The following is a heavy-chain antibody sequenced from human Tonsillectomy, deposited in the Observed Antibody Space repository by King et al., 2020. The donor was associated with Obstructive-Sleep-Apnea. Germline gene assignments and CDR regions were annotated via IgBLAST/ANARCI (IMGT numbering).Heavy chain of an antibody. CDR1: GGSINSYY. J-gene: IGHJ4*02. CDR2: IYYRGST. V-gene: IGHV4-59*12. Sequence: QLQESCPGLVKPSETLSLTCTVSGGSINSYYCSWFRRTPGKGLEWVGYIYYRGSTNYNPPLKSRVTRSVDTSKNQFSLKLSSVTAADTAVYYCARDRVGRDGYNRFDYWGQGTLVTVSS. D-gene: IGHD5-24*01. CDR3: ARDRVGRDGYNRFDY.